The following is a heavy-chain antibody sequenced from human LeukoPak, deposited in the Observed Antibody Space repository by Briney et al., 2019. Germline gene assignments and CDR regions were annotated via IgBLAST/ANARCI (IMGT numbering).Heavy chain of an antibody. J-gene: IGHJ4*02. CDR3: ARRSGIAVAGAFDY. Sequence: GGSPRLSCAASGFTFSNYAMRWVRQAPGKGLEWVSGISGSGDSTYYADSVKGRFTISRDNSKNTLYLQMNSLRAEDTAVYYCARRSGIAVAGAFDYWGQGTLVTVSS. CDR1: GFTFSNYA. CDR2: ISGSGDST. D-gene: IGHD6-19*01. V-gene: IGHV3-23*01.